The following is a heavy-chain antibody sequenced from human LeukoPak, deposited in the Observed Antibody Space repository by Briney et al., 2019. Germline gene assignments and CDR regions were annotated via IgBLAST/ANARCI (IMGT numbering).Heavy chain of an antibody. J-gene: IGHJ4*02. CDR1: GYTFTSYG. D-gene: IGHD2-15*01. Sequence: GASVKASCKASGYTFTSYGISWVRQAPGQGLEWMGWISAYNGNTNYAQKLQGRVTMTTDTSTSTAYMELRSLRSDDTAVYYCARDPPFGVVVVAATTITNHFDYWGQGTLVTVSS. CDR2: ISAYNGNT. CDR3: ARDPPFGVVVVAATTITNHFDY. V-gene: IGHV1-18*01.